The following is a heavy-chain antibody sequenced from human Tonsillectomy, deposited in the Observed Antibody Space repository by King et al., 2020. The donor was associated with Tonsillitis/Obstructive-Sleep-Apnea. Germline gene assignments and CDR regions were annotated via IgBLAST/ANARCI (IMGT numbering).Heavy chain of an antibody. CDR3: ARAGDDILTGYDHNWFDP. Sequence: VQLQESGPGLVKPSETLSLTCTVSGGSISSYYWSWIRQPPGKGLEWIGYIYYSGSTNYNPSLRSRVTISIDTSKNQISLKLSSVTAADTAVYDCARAGDDILTGYDHNWFDPWGEGTLVTVSS. V-gene: IGHV4-59*01. D-gene: IGHD3-9*01. CDR2: IYYSGST. J-gene: IGHJ5*02. CDR1: GGSISSYY.